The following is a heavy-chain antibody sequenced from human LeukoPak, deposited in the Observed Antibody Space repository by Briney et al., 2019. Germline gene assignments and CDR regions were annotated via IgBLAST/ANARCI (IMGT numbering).Heavy chain of an antibody. CDR2: INPNSGGT. J-gene: IGHJ4*02. CDR3: ARVRENDILTGYYSGLVY. Sequence: ASVKVSCKASGYTFTGYYMHWVRQAPGQGLEWMGWINPNSGGTNYAQKFQGRVTMTRDTSISTAYMELNRLRSDDTAVYYCARVRENDILTGYYSGLVYWGQGTLVTVSS. D-gene: IGHD3-9*01. V-gene: IGHV1-2*02. CDR1: GYTFTGYY.